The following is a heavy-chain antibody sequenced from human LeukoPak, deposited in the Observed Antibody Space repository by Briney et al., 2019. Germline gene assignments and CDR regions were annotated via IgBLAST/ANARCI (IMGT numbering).Heavy chain of an antibody. CDR2: FNPSGGRT. CDR3: ARRDGTSGYYLDY. J-gene: IGHJ4*02. Sequence: ASVKVSCKASGYTFTSYYIHWVRQAPGQGLEWMGIFNPSGGRTTYAQKFQGRVTMTSDTSTNTVYMELSSLRSDDTAVYYCARRDGTSGYYLDYWGQGTLVTVSS. V-gene: IGHV1-46*01. CDR1: GYTFTSYY. D-gene: IGHD3-22*01.